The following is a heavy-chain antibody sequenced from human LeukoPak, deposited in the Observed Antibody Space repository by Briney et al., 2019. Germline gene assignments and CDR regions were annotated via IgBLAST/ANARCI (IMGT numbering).Heavy chain of an antibody. CDR2: IYYSGST. V-gene: IGHV4-61*01. Sequence: SETLSLTCTVSGGSISSGSYYWSWIRQPPGKGLEWIGYIYYSGSTNYNPSLKSRVTISVDTSKNQFSLKLSSVTAADTAVYYCAGAYYDYVWGSYRPYYFDYWGQGTLVTVSS. D-gene: IGHD3-16*02. CDR1: GGSISSGSYY. J-gene: IGHJ4*02. CDR3: AGAYYDYVWGSYRPYYFDY.